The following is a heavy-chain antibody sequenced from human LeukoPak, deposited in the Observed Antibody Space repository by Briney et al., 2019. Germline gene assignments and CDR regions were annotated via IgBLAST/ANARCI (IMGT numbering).Heavy chain of an antibody. V-gene: IGHV3-23*01. CDR2: ISGSGGST. Sequence: PGGSLRLSCAASGFSVGSNYMTWVRQAPGKGLEWVSAISGSGGSTYYADSVKGRFTISRDNSKNTLYLQMNSLRAEDTAVYYCAKELTLDYWGQGTLVTVSS. J-gene: IGHJ4*02. CDR1: GFSVGSNY. CDR3: AKELTLDY.